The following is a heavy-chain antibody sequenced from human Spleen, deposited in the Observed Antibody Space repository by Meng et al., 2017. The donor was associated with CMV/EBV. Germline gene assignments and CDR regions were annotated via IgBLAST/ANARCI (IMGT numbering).Heavy chain of an antibody. CDR1: GGSLSSGGYS. D-gene: IGHD1-7*01. CDR3: ARGISGTTDFLGH. J-gene: IGHJ4*02. CDR2: IYNSGRT. V-gene: IGHV4-31*02. Sequence: VAGGSLSSGGYSWNWIRQYPGKGLEWIGNIYNSGRTYYKTSLKSRVNISIDPSKNQFSLKVNSVTAADTAVYYCARGISGTTDFLGHWGQGTLVTVSS.